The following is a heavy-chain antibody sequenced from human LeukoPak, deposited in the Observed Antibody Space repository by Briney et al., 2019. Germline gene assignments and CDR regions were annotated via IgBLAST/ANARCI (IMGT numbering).Heavy chain of an antibody. Sequence: SETLSLTCTVSGGSISSYYWSWIPQPPGKGLEWIGYIYYSGSTNYNPSLKSRVTISVDTSKNQFSLKLSSVTAADTAVYYCARHTEQQLGYYGMDVWGQGTTVTVSS. CDR3: ARHTEQQLGYYGMDV. CDR1: GGSISSYY. J-gene: IGHJ6*02. V-gene: IGHV4-59*08. D-gene: IGHD6-13*01. CDR2: IYYSGST.